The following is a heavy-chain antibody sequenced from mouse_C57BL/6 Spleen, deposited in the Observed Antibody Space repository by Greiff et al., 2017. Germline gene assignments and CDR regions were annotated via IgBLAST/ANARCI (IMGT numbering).Heavy chain of an antibody. V-gene: IGHV5-6*01. D-gene: IGHD2-4*01. CDR3: ARHGDYDLAWFAY. J-gene: IGHJ3*01. CDR2: ISSGGSYT. Sequence: EVKLMESGGDLVKPGGSLKLSCAASGFTFSSYGMSWVRQTPDKRLEWVATISSGGSYTYYPDSVKGRFTISRDNAKNTLYLQMSSLKSEDTAMYYCARHGDYDLAWFAYWCQGTLVTVSA. CDR1: GFTFSSYG.